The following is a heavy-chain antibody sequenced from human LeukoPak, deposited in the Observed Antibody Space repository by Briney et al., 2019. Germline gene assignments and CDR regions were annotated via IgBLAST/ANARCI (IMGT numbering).Heavy chain of an antibody. V-gene: IGHV1-69*13. J-gene: IGHJ6*02. Sequence: SVKVSCKASGGTFSSYAISWVRQAPGQGLEWMGGIIPIFGTANYAQKFQGRVTITADESTSTAYMELSSLGSEDTAVYYCARAGYGDYALRFYYGMDVWGQGTTVTVSS. CDR1: GGTFSSYA. D-gene: IGHD4-17*01. CDR3: ARAGYGDYALRFYYGMDV. CDR2: IIPIFGTA.